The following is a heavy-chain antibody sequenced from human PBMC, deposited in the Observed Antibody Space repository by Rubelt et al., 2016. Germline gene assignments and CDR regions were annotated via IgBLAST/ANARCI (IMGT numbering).Heavy chain of an antibody. Sequence: GKGVEWVASIRDDGSDTYYVDSAKGRFTISRDDSENSLYLQMNSLRVEDTAVYYCASGEVVTAYAYWGQGTLVTVSS. J-gene: IGHJ4*02. CDR3: ASGEVVTAYAY. CDR2: IRDDGSDT. D-gene: IGHD2-21*02. V-gene: IGHV3-7*03.